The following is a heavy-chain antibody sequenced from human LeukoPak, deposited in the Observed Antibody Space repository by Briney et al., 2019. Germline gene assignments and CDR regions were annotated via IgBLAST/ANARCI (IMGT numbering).Heavy chain of an antibody. CDR2: IYYSGST. CDR3: ARGVAAAGARYFDY. D-gene: IGHD6-13*01. CDR1: GGSISSSSSH. V-gene: IGHV4-39*07. J-gene: IGHJ4*02. Sequence: PSETLSLTCTVSGGSISSSSSHWGWIRQPPGKGLESIGIIYYSGSTYYNPSLKSRVTISLDTSKNQFSLKLSSVTAADTAVYYCARGVAAAGARYFDYWAQGTLVTVSS.